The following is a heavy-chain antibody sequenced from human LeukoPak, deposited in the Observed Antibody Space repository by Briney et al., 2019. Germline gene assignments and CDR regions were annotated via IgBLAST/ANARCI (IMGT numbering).Heavy chain of an antibody. D-gene: IGHD3-22*01. CDR2: IYYSGST. V-gene: IGHV4-59*01. J-gene: IGHJ3*02. CDR1: GGSISSYY. Sequence: SETLSLTCTVSGGSISSYYWSWIRQPPGKGLEWIGYIYYSGSTNYNPSLKSRVTISVDTSKNQFSLKLSSVTAADTAVYYCARIDYSSLSHAFDIWGQGTMVTVSS. CDR3: ARIDYSSLSHAFDI.